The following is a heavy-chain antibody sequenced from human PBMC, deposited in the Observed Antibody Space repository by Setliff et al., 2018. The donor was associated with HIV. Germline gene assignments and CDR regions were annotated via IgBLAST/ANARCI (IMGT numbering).Heavy chain of an antibody. J-gene: IGHJ4*02. CDR2: MYYSGST. D-gene: IGHD6-19*01. CDR1: GGSFSSGQYY. Sequence: SETLSLTCTVSGGSFSSGQYYWTWIRQPAGKGLEWIGYMYYSGSTNYNPSLKCRVTISVDTSKNQFSLKLSSVTAADTAVYYCAKDSRSGWSSQPPSQFDYWGQGTLVTVSS. V-gene: IGHV4-61*10. CDR3: AKDSRSGWSSQPPSQFDY.